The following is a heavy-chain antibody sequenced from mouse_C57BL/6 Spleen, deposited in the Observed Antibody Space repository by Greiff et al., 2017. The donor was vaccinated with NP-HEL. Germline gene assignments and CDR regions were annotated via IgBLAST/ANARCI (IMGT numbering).Heavy chain of an antibody. V-gene: IGHV7-3*01. D-gene: IGHD1-1*01. CDR2: IRNKANGYTT. J-gene: IGHJ2*01. CDR1: GFTFTDYY. CDR3: ARYGSSSYYFDY. Sequence: EVKLVESGGGLVQPGGSLSLSCAASGFTFTDYYMSWVRQPPGKALEWLGFIRNKANGYTTEYSASVKGRFTISRDNSQSILYLQMNALRAEDSATYYCARYGSSSYYFDYWGQGTTLKVSS.